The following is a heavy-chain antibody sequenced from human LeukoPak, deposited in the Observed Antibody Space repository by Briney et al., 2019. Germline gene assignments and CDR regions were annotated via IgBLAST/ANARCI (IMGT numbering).Heavy chain of an antibody. CDR2: IYYSGST. J-gene: IGHJ4*02. D-gene: IGHD6-19*01. V-gene: IGHV4-59*08. CDR1: GGSISSYY. Sequence: SETLSLTCTVSGGSISSYYWSWIRQPPGKGLEWIGYIYYSGSTNYNPSLKSRVTISVDTSKNQFSLKLSSVTAADTAVYYCASPRFSSGWYYLDYWGQGTLVTVSS. CDR3: ASPRFSSGWYYLDY.